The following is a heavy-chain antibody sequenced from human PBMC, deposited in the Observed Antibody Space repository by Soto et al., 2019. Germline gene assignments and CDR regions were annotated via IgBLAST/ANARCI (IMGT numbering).Heavy chain of an antibody. CDR3: ARARAIAAAGISWFDP. J-gene: IGHJ5*02. V-gene: IGHV3-74*01. CDR2: INSDGSST. CDR1: GFTFSSYW. Sequence: EVQLVESGGGLVQPGGSLRLSCAASGFTFSSYWMHWVRQAPGKGLVWVSRINSDGSSTSYADSVKCRFTISRDNAKNTLYLQMNSLRAEDTAVYYCARARAIAAAGISWFDPWGQGTLVTVSS. D-gene: IGHD6-13*01.